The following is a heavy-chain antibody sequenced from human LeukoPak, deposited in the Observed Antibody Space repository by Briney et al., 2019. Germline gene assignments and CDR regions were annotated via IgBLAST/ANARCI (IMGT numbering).Heavy chain of an antibody. CDR1: GITFSSYA. CDR3: VPSWDIVATNVLDY. D-gene: IGHD5-12*01. CDR2: ISGSGGST. Sequence: PGGSLRLSCAASGITFSSYAMSWVRQAPGKGLEWVSAISGSGGSTYYADSVKGRFTISRDNSKNTLYLQMNSLRAEDTAVYYCVPSWDIVATNVLDYWGQGTLVTVSS. J-gene: IGHJ4*02. V-gene: IGHV3-23*01.